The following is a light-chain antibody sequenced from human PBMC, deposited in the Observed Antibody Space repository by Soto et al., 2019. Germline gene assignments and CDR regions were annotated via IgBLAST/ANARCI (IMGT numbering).Light chain of an antibody. J-gene: IGKJ5*01. Sequence: DIPMTQSPSSLSASVGDRVTITCQASQDISNYLNWYQQKPGKAPKLLIYDASNLETGVPSRFSGSGSGTDFTFTISSLQPEDIATYYCQQYDNLPPPFGQGTRLEIK. CDR2: DAS. CDR3: QQYDNLPPP. CDR1: QDISNY. V-gene: IGKV1-33*01.